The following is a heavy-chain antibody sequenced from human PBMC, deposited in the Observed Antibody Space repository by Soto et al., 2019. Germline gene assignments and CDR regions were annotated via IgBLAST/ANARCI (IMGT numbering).Heavy chain of an antibody. D-gene: IGHD2-2*01. CDR1: GFNFSNYA. CDR2: VGSSGVST. J-gene: IGHJ4*02. Sequence: EVQLLESGGGMVQPGGSLRLSCTASGFNFSNYAMNWVRQAPGKGLEWVSPVGSSGVSTDDVDSVKGRFSSSRDNSKNTLFLQMNDLRAEDTAVYYCARLRGGYYFDFWGQGTLVTVSS. CDR3: ARLRGGYYFDF. V-gene: IGHV3-23*01.